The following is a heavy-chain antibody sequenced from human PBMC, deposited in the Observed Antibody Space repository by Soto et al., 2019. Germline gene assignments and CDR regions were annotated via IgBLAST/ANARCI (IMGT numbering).Heavy chain of an antibody. D-gene: IGHD5-18*01. J-gene: IGHJ4*02. CDR1: GYTFTSYA. Sequence: ASVKVSCKASGYTFTSYAMHCVRQAPGQRLEWMGWINAGNGNTKYSQKFQGRVTITRDTSASTAYMELSSLRSEDTAVYYCARDPGYSYADYWGQGTLVTVSS. V-gene: IGHV1-3*01. CDR3: ARDPGYSYADY. CDR2: INAGNGNT.